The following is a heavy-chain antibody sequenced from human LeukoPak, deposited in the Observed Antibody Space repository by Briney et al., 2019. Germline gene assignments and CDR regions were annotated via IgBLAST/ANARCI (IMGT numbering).Heavy chain of an antibody. CDR3: ARDRWFGELLPFY. Sequence: PSDTLSLTCTVSGGSISIYYCSWIRQPPGKGLEWIGYIYYSGSTNYNPSLKSRVTISVDTSKNQFSLKLSSVTAADTAVYYCARDRWFGELLPFYWGQGTLVTVSS. D-gene: IGHD3-10*01. CDR1: GGSISIYY. CDR2: IYYSGST. V-gene: IGHV4-59*01. J-gene: IGHJ4*02.